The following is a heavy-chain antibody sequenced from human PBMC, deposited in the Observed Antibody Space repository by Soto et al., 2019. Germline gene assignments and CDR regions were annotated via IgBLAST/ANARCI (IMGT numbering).Heavy chain of an antibody. CDR3: ARTLYGDNVDY. CDR2: MNPNSGNT. Sequence: QVQLVQSGAEVKKPGASVKVSCKASGYTFTSYDINWVRQATGQGLEWMGWMNPNSGNTGYAQKFQGSXTXTXHTSKSTAYMELSSLRSADPAVYYCARTLYGDNVDYWGQGTLVTVSS. J-gene: IGHJ4*02. D-gene: IGHD4-17*01. V-gene: IGHV1-8*01. CDR1: GYTFTSYD.